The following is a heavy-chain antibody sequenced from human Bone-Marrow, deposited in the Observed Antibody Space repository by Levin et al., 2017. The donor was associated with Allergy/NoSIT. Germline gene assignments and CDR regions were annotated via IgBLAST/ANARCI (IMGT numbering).Heavy chain of an antibody. V-gene: IGHV1-69*13. CDR3: AREARPYSSGWYTPRRSFQH. CDR1: GGTFSSYA. Sequence: SVKVSCKASGGTFSSYAISWVRQAPGQGLEWMGGIIPIFGTANYAQKFQGRVTITADESTSTADMELSSLRSEDTAVYYCAREARPYSSGWYTPRRSFQHWGQGTLVTVSS. D-gene: IGHD6-19*01. CDR2: IIPIFGTA. J-gene: IGHJ1*01.